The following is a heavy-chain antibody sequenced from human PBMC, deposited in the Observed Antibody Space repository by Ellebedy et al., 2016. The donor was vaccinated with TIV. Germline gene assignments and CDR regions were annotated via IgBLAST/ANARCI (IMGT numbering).Heavy chain of an antibody. CDR2: IIPIFGTA. CDR1: GYTFTSYG. V-gene: IGHV1-69*13. CDR3: ARDYDSSGVFDY. J-gene: IGHJ4*02. D-gene: IGHD3-22*01. Sequence: ASVKVSCKASGYTFTSYGISRVRQAPGQGLEWMGGIIPIFGTANYAQKFQGRVTITADESTSTAYMELSSLRSEDTAVYYCARDYDSSGVFDYWGQGTLVTVSS.